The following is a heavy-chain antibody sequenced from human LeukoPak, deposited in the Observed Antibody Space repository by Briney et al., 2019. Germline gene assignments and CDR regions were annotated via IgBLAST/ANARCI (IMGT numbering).Heavy chain of an antibody. CDR3: ARMWHYYDSSGYYPY. J-gene: IGHJ4*02. CDR1: GFTFSSYS. D-gene: IGHD3-22*01. Sequence: GGSLRLSCAASGFTFSSYSMNWVRQAPGKGLEWVSSISSSSSYIYYADSVKGRFTISRDNAKNTLYLQMNSLRAEDTAVYYCARMWHYYDSSGYYPYWGQGTLVTVSS. V-gene: IGHV3-21*01. CDR2: ISSSSSYI.